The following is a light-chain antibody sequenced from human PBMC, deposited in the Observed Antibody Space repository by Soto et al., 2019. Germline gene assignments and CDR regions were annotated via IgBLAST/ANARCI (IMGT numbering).Light chain of an antibody. CDR2: DIS. V-gene: IGLV2-14*01. CDR3: SSLTSSSTYV. J-gene: IGLJ1*01. CDR1: STDVGVYKF. Sequence: QSVLTQPASVSGSPGQSIAISCSGTSTDVGVYKFVSWYQQHPGKVPKLMIYDISNRPSGVSSRFSGSKSGNTASLTISGLQAEDEADYYCSSLTSSSTYVFGTGTKVTVL.